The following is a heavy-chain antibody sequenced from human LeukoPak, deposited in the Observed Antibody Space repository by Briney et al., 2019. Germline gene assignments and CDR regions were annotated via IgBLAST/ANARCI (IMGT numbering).Heavy chain of an antibody. Sequence: GGSLRLSCVTSGFIFSSYAMNWVRQAPGKGLEWVSIIIGSGGTTYYADSVKGRFTISRDNSKNTLYLQMNSLRAEDTAVYYCAKSEENYYFYGMDVWGQGTTVTVSS. CDR3: AKSEENYYFYGMDV. V-gene: IGHV3-23*01. CDR1: GFIFSSYA. J-gene: IGHJ6*02. CDR2: IIGSGGTT.